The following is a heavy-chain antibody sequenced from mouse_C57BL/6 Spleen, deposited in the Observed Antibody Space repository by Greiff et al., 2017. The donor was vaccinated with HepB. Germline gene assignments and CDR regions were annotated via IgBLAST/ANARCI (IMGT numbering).Heavy chain of an antibody. V-gene: IGHV14-4*01. CDR3: TLYGGRGY. J-gene: IGHJ2*01. CDR2: IDPENGDT. D-gene: IGHD1-1*01. CDR1: GFNIKDDY. Sequence: EVQLQQSGAELVRPGASVKLSCTASGFNIKDDYMHWVKQRPEQGLEWIGWIDPENGDTEYASKFQGKATITADTSSNTAYLQLSSLTSEDTAVYYCTLYGGRGYWGQGTTLTVSS.